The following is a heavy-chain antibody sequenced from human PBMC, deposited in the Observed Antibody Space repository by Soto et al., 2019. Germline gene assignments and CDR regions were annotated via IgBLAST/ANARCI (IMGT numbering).Heavy chain of an antibody. Sequence: QVQLAQSGAEVKKPGSSVKVSCKASGGTFSSYAISWVRQAPGQGLEWMGGIIPIFGTANYAQKFQGRVTITADESTSTAYMELSSLRSEDTAVYYCARPNTNWNDGSGPLDYWGQGTLVTVSS. CDR1: GGTFSSYA. CDR2: IIPIFGTA. J-gene: IGHJ4*02. D-gene: IGHD1-20*01. V-gene: IGHV1-69*01. CDR3: ARPNTNWNDGSGPLDY.